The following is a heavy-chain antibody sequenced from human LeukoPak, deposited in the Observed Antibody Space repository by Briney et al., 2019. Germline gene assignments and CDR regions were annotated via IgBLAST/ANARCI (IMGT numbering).Heavy chain of an antibody. Sequence: ASVKVSCKASGYTFTGYYMHWVRQAPGQGLEWMGRINPNSGGTNYAQKFQGRVTMIRDTSISTAYMELSRLRSDDTAVYYCLVATTGSYYYYYMDVWGKGTTVTVSS. CDR1: GYTFTGYY. V-gene: IGHV1-2*06. CDR3: LVATTGSYYYYYMDV. J-gene: IGHJ6*03. D-gene: IGHD2-15*01. CDR2: INPNSGGT.